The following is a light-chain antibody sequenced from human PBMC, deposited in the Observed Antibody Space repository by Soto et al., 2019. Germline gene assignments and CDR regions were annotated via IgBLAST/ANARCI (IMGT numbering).Light chain of an antibody. Sequence: DIVMTQSPDSLAVSLGERATINCKSSQSVLYNSNNKNYLAWYQQKPGQPPKLLIYWASIRESGVPDRFSGSGSGTDFTLTISSLQAEDVAVYYCQQYYSTPWTFGQGNKVEIK. CDR3: QQYYSTPWT. V-gene: IGKV4-1*01. CDR2: WAS. J-gene: IGKJ1*01. CDR1: QSVLYNSNNKNY.